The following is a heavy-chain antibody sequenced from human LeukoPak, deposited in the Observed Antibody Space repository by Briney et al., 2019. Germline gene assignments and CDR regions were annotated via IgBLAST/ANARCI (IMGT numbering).Heavy chain of an antibody. CDR1: VYTFTRYY. D-gene: IGHD3-3*01. V-gene: IGHV1-2*02. J-gene: IGHJ5*02. CDR3: CGSGLPTSQWYDFCSGYYLPWFDH. CDR2: VNPNSGGT. Sequence: ASVTVSCKASVYTFTRYYMHGVGQAPGPGREGMGWVNPNSGGTNYAQKFQGTVTITKDSSISTVYTDLSSLRSEDPALYYCCGSGLPTSQWYDFCSGYYLPWFDHWGQGTLVTVSS.